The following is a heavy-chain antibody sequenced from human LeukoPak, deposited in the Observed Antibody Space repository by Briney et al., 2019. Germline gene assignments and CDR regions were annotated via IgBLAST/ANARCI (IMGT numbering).Heavy chain of an antibody. CDR1: GFTFSSYA. CDR3: AKVITMIVVVVDAFDI. V-gene: IGHV3-30*04. J-gene: IGHJ3*02. D-gene: IGHD3-22*01. CDR2: ISYDGSNK. Sequence: PGGSLRLSCAASGFTFSSYAMHWVRQAPGKGLEWVAVISYDGSNKYYADSVKGRFTISRDNSKNTLYLQMNSLRAEDTAVYYCAKVITMIVVVVDAFDIWGQGTMVTVSS.